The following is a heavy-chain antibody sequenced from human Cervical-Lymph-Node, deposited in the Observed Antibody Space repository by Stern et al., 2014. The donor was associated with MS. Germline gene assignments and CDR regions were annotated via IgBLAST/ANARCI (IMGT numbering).Heavy chain of an antibody. Sequence: QVQLVQSGAEIRKPGASVKISCEASGYPFTTYYMHWVRQAPGQGLEWVTLFNPSGGKTTYAQRCQGRVTVTGDTSTSTVYMELTGLRSEDTAVYYCARVLSLATSDSWGQGTLVIVSS. CDR2: FNPSGGKT. V-gene: IGHV1-46*01. CDR1: GYPFTTYY. J-gene: IGHJ4*02. CDR3: ARVLSLATSDS. D-gene: IGHD1-1*01.